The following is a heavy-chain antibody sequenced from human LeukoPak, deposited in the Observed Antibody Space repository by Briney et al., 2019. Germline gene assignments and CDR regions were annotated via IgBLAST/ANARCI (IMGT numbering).Heavy chain of an antibody. CDR2: INPSGGST. D-gene: IGHD2-15*01. J-gene: IGHJ5*02. V-gene: IGHV1-46*01. CDR3: SRHGICCSGGSCYLNWFDP. Sequence: AASVTVSCKASGYTFTSYYIHWVRQAPGQGLEWMGIINPSGGSTSYAQKFQGRVTMTRGTSTSTVYMVLSSLRSEATAVYYCSRHGICCSGGSCYLNWFDPWGEGTLVTLSS. CDR1: GYTFTSYY.